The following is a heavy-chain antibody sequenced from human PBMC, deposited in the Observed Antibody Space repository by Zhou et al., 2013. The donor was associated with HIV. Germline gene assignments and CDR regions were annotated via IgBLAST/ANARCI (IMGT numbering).Heavy chain of an antibody. J-gene: IGHJ6*03. V-gene: IGHV1-69*04. CDR3: ASLNDYYYYMDV. CDR1: GGTFSSYA. D-gene: IGHD3-16*01. CDR2: IIPILGIA. Sequence: QVQLVQSGAEVKKPGSSVKVSCKASGGTFSSYAISWVRQAPGQGLEWMGRIIPILGIANYAQKFQGRVTITADKSTSTAYMELSSLRSEDTAVYYCASLNDYYYYMDVWGKGTTVTVSS.